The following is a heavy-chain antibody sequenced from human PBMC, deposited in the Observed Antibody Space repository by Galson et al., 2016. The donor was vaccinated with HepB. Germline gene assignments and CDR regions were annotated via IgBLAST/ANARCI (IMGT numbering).Heavy chain of an antibody. D-gene: IGHD2-15*01. J-gene: IGHJ3*01. CDR2: MYWTGTT. CDR1: GGSISSGGYY. V-gene: IGHV4-39*01. CDR3: ASGGRCSGVFCSDAFHV. Sequence: EPLSLTCTVSGGSISSGGYYWGWFRQPPGKGLEWIATMYWTGTTAYNPPLKRRVTISADTSENQFSLKLTSVTAADRAASYCASGGRCSGVFCSDAFHVWGQGTMVTVSS.